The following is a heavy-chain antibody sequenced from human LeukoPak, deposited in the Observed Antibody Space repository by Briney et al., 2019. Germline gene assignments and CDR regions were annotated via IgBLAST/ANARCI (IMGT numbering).Heavy chain of an antibody. CDR1: GGTFSSYA. J-gene: IGHJ4*02. CDR3: ATGNYYDSSGYLAAAFDY. D-gene: IGHD3-22*01. V-gene: IGHV1-46*01. CDR2: INPSGGST. Sequence: ASVKVSCKASGGTFSSYAISWVRQAPGQGLEWMGIINPSGGSTSYAQKFQGRVTMTRDMSTSTVYMELNSLRAEDTAVYYCATGNYYDSSGYLAAAFDYWGQGTLVTVSS.